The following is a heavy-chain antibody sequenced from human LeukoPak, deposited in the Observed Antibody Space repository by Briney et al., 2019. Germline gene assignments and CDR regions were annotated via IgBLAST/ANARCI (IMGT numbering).Heavy chain of an antibody. CDR2: INGSGGST. D-gene: IGHD3-3*01. Sequence: GGSLRLSCAASGFPLRNYAVSWVRQAPGKGLEWVSDINGSGGSTYYADSVKGRFTISRDNSKNTLYLQMNSLRAEDTAAYYCAKSLLRPGYWGQGTLVTVSS. V-gene: IGHV3-23*01. J-gene: IGHJ4*02. CDR1: GFPLRNYA. CDR3: AKSLLRPGY.